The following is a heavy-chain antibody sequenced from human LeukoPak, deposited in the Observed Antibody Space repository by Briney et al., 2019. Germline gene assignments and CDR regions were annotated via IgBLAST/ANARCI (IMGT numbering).Heavy chain of an antibody. V-gene: IGHV3-23*01. CDR3: AKDFYDSSGYRLFAC. D-gene: IGHD3-22*01. CDR2: VIGSGGAT. CDR1: GFSFSSYA. Sequence: GGSLRLSCAASGFSFSSYAMSWVREAPGEGRALEWVSTVIGSGGATYYVDCVKGRFTIARDNSKNTLYLQMTSLRAEDTAVYSCAKDFYDSSGYRLFACWGPGTLVTVSS. J-gene: IGHJ4*02.